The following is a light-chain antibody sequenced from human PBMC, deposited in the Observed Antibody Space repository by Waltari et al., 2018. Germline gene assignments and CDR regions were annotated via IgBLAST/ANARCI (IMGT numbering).Light chain of an antibody. CDR2: EVS. CDR1: SSDVGSYNR. CDR3: SSYTSSSTYV. Sequence: QSALTQPPSVSGSPGQSVTISCTGTSSDVGSYNRVSWYQQPPGPAPKLMIYEVSNRPSGVPARFSGSKSGNTASLTISGLQAEDEADYYCSSYTSSSTYVFGTGTKVTVL. J-gene: IGLJ1*01. V-gene: IGLV2-18*02.